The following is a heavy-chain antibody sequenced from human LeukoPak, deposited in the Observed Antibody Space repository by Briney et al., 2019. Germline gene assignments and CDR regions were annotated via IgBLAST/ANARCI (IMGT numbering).Heavy chain of an antibody. CDR3: ARGGNWAYFDY. V-gene: IGHV4-31*03. CDR2: IYYSGST. J-gene: IGHJ4*02. CDR1: GGSISSGGYY. D-gene: IGHD7-27*01. Sequence: SQTLSLTCTVSGGSISSGGYYWSWIRQHPGKGLEWIGYIYYSGSTYYNPSLKSRVTISVDTSKNQFSLKLSSVTAVDTAVYYCARGGNWAYFDYWGQGTLVTVSS.